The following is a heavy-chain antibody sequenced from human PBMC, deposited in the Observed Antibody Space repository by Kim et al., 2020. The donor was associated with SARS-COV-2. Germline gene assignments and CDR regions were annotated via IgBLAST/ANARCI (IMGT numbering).Heavy chain of an antibody. D-gene: IGHD3-10*01. V-gene: IGHV3-53*01. CDR1: GFTVSNNY. CDR2: IYSGGST. Sequence: GGSLRLSCAASGFTVSNNYMSWVRQAPGKGLEWVSTIYSGGSTYYADSVKGRFTISRDNSKNTLYLQMNSLRGDDTAVYYCARDTPVRGSGVVMDVWGQG. CDR3: ARDTPVRGSGVVMDV. J-gene: IGHJ6*02.